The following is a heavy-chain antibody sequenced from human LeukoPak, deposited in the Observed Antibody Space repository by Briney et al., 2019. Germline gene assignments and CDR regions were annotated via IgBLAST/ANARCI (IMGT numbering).Heavy chain of an antibody. CDR1: GGSFSGYY. CDR3: ASQGYQRRYRAGAFDI. J-gene: IGHJ3*02. CDR2: INHSGST. Sequence: SETLSLTCAVYGGSFSGYYWSWIRQPPGKGLEWIGEINHSGSTNYNPSLKSRVTISVDTSKNQFSLKLSSVTAADTAVYYCASQGYQRRYRAGAFDIGGQGTMVTVSS. V-gene: IGHV4-34*01. D-gene: IGHD2-15*01.